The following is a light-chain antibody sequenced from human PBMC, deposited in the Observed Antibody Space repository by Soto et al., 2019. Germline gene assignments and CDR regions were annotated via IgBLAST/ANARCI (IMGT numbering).Light chain of an antibody. Sequence: QSALTQPASVSGSPGQSIAISCIGTSSDVGGFKYVSWYQQHPGKAPKLMIYEVDSRPSGVSNRFSGSKSGNTASLTISGLQTEDEADYFCSSFTSNYTYVFGSGTKLTVL. CDR1: SSDVGGFKY. CDR2: EVD. V-gene: IGLV2-14*01. J-gene: IGLJ1*01. CDR3: SSFTSNYTYV.